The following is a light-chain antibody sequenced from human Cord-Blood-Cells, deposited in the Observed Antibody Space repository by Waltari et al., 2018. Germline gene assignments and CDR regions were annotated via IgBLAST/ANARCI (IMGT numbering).Light chain of an antibody. Sequence: QSALTQPASVSGSPGQSITISCTGTSSAVGRYNLFSWYQQHPGKAPKLMIYEGSKRPSGVSNRFSGSKSGNTASLTISGLQAEDEADYYCCSYAGSSPHVVFGGGTKLTVL. CDR1: SSAVGRYNL. CDR3: CSYAGSSPHVV. V-gene: IGLV2-23*01. J-gene: IGLJ2*01. CDR2: EGS.